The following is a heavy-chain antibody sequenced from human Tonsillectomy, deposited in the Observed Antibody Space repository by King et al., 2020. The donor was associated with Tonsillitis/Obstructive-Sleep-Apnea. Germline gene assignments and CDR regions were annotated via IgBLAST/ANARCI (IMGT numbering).Heavy chain of an antibody. J-gene: IGHJ5*02. D-gene: IGHD6-13*01. Sequence: VQLQESGPGLVKPSETLSLTCTVSGGSISSYYWSWIRQPPGKGLEWIGYIDYSGSTNYNPSLKSRVTISVDTSKNQFSLKLSSVTAADTAVYYCARGTAAAYNWFDPWGQGTLVTVSS. CDR1: GGSISSYY. V-gene: IGHV4-59*01. CDR3: ARGTAAAYNWFDP. CDR2: IDYSGST.